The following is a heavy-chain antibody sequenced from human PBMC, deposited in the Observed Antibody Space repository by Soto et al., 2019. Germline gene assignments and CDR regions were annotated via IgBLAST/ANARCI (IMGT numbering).Heavy chain of an antibody. CDR3: ARDLFGVRGVRHTDAFDL. Sequence: QVQLVESGGGVVQPGRSLRLSCAASGFTFSSYGMHWVRQAPGKGLEWVAVIWYDGSNKYYADSVKGRFTISRDNSKNTRYLQMNSLRAEDTAVYYCARDLFGVRGVRHTDAFDLWGQGTMVTVSS. J-gene: IGHJ3*01. CDR1: GFTFSSYG. D-gene: IGHD3-10*01. V-gene: IGHV3-33*01. CDR2: IWYDGSNK.